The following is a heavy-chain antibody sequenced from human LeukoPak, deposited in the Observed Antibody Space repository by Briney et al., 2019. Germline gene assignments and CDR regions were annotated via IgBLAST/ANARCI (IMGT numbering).Heavy chain of an antibody. CDR1: GYTFTSYG. V-gene: IGHV1-18*01. CDR3: ARDLSIAVAGITDV. J-gene: IGHJ6*04. Sequence: ASVKVSCKASGYTFTSYGISWVRQAPGQGLEWMGWISAYNGNTNYAQKLQGRVTMTTDTSTSTAYMELRSLRSDDTAVYYCARDLSIAVAGITDVWGKGTTVTISS. CDR2: ISAYNGNT. D-gene: IGHD6-19*01.